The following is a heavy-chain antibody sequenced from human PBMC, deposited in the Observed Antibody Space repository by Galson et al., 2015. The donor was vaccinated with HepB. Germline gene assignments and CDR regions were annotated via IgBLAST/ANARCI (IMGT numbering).Heavy chain of an antibody. V-gene: IGHV3-48*02. CDR3: ARDVWGYCSGGSCYFDY. CDR1: GFTFSSYS. CDR2: ISSSSSTI. J-gene: IGHJ4*02. Sequence: SLRLSCAASGFTFSSYSMNWVRQAPGKGLEWVSYISSSSSTIYYADSVKGRFTISRDNAKNSLYLQMNSLRDEDTAVYYCARDVWGYCSGGSCYFDYWAREPWSPSPQ. D-gene: IGHD2-15*01.